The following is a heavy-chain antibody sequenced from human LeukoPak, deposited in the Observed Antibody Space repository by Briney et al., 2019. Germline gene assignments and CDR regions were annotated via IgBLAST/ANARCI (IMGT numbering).Heavy chain of an antibody. CDR3: ARRAFASGDYFDY. J-gene: IGHJ4*02. CDR2: IYPGDSDT. D-gene: IGHD3-10*01. CDR1: GYSLTSYW. V-gene: IGHV5-51*01. Sequence: GESLKISCKGSGYSLTSYWIGWVRQMPGKGLEWMGIIYPGDSDTRSSPSFQGQVTISADKSISTAYLQWSSLKASDTAMYFCARRAFASGDYFDYWGQGTLVTVSS.